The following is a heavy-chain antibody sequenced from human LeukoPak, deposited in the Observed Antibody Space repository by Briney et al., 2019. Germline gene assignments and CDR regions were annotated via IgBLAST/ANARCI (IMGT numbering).Heavy chain of an antibody. V-gene: IGHV3-33*06. D-gene: IGHD3-22*01. CDR1: GFTFSRYG. CDR2: IWYDGSNK. J-gene: IGHJ4*02. Sequence: PGGSLRLSCAASGFTFSRYGMHWVRQAPGKGLEWVAVIWYDGSNKYYADSVKGRFTISRDNSKNTLYLQMNSLRAEDTAVYYCAKGEDSGYYDYWGQGTLVTVSS. CDR3: AKGEDSGYYDY.